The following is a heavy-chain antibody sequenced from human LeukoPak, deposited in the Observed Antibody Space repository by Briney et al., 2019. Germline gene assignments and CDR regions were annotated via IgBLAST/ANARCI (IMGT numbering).Heavy chain of an antibody. CDR3: ARMPHCSAATCPSGY. D-gene: IGHD2-15*01. Sequence: PGGSLRLSCAASGFTFSTHSMNWVRQGPGKGLEWVSSINDRSTYIFYADSVKGRFTISRDNAKSSLYLQMNSLRPEDTAVYYCARMPHCSAATCPSGYWGRGTLVTVSS. V-gene: IGHV3-21*01. CDR2: INDRSTYI. CDR1: GFTFSTHS. J-gene: IGHJ4*02.